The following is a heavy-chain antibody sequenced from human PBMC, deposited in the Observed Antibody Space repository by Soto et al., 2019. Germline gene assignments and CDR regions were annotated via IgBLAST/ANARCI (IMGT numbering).Heavy chain of an antibody. J-gene: IGHJ3*02. D-gene: IGHD5-12*01. Sequence: GGSLRLSCAASGFTFSSYSMNWVRQAPGKGLEWVSYISSSSSTIYYADSVKGRFTNSRDNAKNSLYLQMNSLRAEDTAVYYCARDRSADINAFDIWGQGTMVTVSS. CDR1: GFTFSSYS. V-gene: IGHV3-48*01. CDR2: ISSSSSTI. CDR3: ARDRSADINAFDI.